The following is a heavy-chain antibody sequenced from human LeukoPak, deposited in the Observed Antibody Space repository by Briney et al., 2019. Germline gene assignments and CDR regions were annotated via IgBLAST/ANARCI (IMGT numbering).Heavy chain of an antibody. CDR1: GFTFNNAW. Sequence: PGGSLRLSSTASGFTFNNAWMYWVAQAPGKGLEGVGRIKSKTEGGTADYAARVKGRFTISRADTANTMFLEMNSLKGEDIAAYYCTTHAHVYCGQGTLVTVSS. V-gene: IGHV3-15*01. J-gene: IGHJ4*02. CDR2: IKSKTEGGTA. CDR3: TTHAHVY. D-gene: IGHD2-8*01.